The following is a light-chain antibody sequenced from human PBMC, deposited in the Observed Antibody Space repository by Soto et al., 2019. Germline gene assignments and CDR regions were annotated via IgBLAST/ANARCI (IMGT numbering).Light chain of an antibody. Sequence: DIQMTQSPSSLSASVGDRVTIACQASQDIRNYLNWYQQKPGKAPKLLIHDASNLATGVPSRFSGSGSGTDFTLTISSLQPEDFATYYCQQFHNYPLTFGGGTKVDI. CDR2: DAS. V-gene: IGKV1-33*01. J-gene: IGKJ4*01. CDR1: QDIRNY. CDR3: QQFHNYPLT.